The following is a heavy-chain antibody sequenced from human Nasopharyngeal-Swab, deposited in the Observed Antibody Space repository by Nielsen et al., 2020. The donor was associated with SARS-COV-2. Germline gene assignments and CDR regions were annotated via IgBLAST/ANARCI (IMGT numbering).Heavy chain of an antibody. CDR3: ARVFGVVNPYYYYYYMDV. V-gene: IGHV4-39*07. Sequence: SETLSLPCPFSGCSLSSSSYSWGLIRQPPGKGLEWIGSIYHSGSTYYNPSLKSRVTVSVDTSKNQFSLKLSSVTAADTAVYYCARVFGVVNPYYYYYYMDVWGKGTTVTVSS. CDR2: IYHSGST. D-gene: IGHD3-3*01. J-gene: IGHJ6*03. CDR1: GCSLSSSSYS.